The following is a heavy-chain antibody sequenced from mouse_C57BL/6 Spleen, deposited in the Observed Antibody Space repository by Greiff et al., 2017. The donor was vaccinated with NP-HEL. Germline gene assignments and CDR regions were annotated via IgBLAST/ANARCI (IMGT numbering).Heavy chain of an antibody. V-gene: IGHV1-80*01. J-gene: IGHJ3*01. CDR1: GYAFSSYW. CDR2: IYPGDGDT. CDR3: ARNGIYYDYDGAWFAY. Sequence: QVQLQQSGAELVKPGASVKISCKASGYAFSSYWMNWVKQRPGKGLEWIGQIYPGDGDTNYNGKFKGKATLTADKSSSTAYMQLSSLTSEDSAVYFCARNGIYYDYDGAWFAYWGQGTLVTVSA. D-gene: IGHD2-4*01.